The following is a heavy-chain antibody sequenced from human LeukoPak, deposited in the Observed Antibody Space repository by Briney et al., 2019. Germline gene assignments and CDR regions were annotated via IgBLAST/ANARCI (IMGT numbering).Heavy chain of an antibody. J-gene: IGHJ6*02. CDR2: IYNRGST. V-gene: IGHV4-61*02. D-gene: IGHD5-12*01. Sequence: SQTLSLTCTVSGGSLRSGSYYWSWIRQPAGKGLEWIGRIYNRGSTNYNPSLKSRVTMSEDTSKNQFSLKLSSVTAADTAVYYCARAPVHMVANYYYYYGMDVWGQGTTVTVSS. CDR1: GGSLRSGSYY. CDR3: ARAPVHMVANYYYYYGMDV.